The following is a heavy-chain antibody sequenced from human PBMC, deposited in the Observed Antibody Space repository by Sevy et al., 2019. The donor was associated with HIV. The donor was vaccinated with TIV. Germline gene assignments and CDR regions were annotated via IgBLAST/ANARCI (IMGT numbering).Heavy chain of an antibody. CDR3: ARHRPVAGTLYYFDY. CDR1: GYSFTSYW. D-gene: IGHD6-19*01. Sequence: GESLKISCKGSGYSFTSYWIGWVRQMPGKGLEWMGIIYPGDSDTRYSPSFQGQVTISADKSISTAYLQWSSPKASDTAMYYCARHRPVAGTLYYFDYWGQGTLVTVSS. V-gene: IGHV5-51*01. J-gene: IGHJ4*02. CDR2: IYPGDSDT.